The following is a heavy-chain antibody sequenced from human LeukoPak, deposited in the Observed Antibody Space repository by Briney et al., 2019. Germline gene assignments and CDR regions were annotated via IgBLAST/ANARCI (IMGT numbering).Heavy chain of an antibody. Sequence: PGGSLRLSCTASGFTFGDYAMSWVRQAPGKGLECVGFIRSKAYGGTTEYAASVKGRFTISRDDSKSIAYLQMNSLKTEDTAVYYCTRLVYGSGSYGNWFDPWGQGTLVTVSS. CDR1: GFTFGDYA. D-gene: IGHD3-10*01. CDR2: IRSKAYGGTT. CDR3: TRLVYGSGSYGNWFDP. J-gene: IGHJ5*02. V-gene: IGHV3-49*04.